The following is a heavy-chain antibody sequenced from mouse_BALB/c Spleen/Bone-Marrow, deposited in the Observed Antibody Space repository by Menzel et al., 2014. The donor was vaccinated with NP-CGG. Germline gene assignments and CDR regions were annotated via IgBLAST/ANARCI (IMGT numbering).Heavy chain of an antibody. CDR2: INSDGGST. V-gene: IGHV5-2*01. D-gene: IGHD2-2*01. CDR1: EYEFPSHD. Sequence: EVKVVEFGGGLVQPGESLKLSCVSNEYEFPSHDMSWVRKTLEKRLELVAAINSDGGSTYYPDTMERRFIISRDNTKKTLYLQMSSLRSEDTALYYCARRGGYDPFAYWGQGTLVTVSA. J-gene: IGHJ3*01. CDR3: ARRGGYDPFAY.